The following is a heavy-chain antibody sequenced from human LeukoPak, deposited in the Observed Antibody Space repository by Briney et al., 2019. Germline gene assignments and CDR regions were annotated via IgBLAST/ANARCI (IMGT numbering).Heavy chain of an antibody. J-gene: IGHJ4*02. CDR3: AKDRGIVGATHY. D-gene: IGHD1-26*01. V-gene: IGHV3-23*01. CDR1: GFTFSSYA. Sequence: GGSLRLSCAASGFTFSSYAMSWVRQAPWKGLEWVSAISGSGGSTYYADSVKGRFTISRDNSKNTLYLQMNSLRAEDTAVYYCAKDRGIVGATHYWGQGTLVTVSS. CDR2: ISGSGGST.